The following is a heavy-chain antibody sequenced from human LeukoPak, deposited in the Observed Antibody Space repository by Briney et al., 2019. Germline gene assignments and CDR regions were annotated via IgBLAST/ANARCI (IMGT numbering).Heavy chain of an antibody. V-gene: IGHV4-34*01. CDR1: GGSLSGYY. Sequence: SETLSLTCAVYGGSLSGYYWSWIRQPPGKGLEWIGEINHSGSTNYNPSLKSRVTISVDTSKNQFSLKLSSVTAADTAVYYCARGHAFDIWGQGTMVTVSS. CDR2: INHSGST. J-gene: IGHJ3*02. CDR3: ARGHAFDI.